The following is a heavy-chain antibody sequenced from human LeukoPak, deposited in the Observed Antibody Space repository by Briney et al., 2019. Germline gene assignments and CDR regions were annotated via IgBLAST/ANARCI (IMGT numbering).Heavy chain of an antibody. J-gene: IGHJ4*02. Sequence: SETLSLTCTVSGGSISSSSYYWGWIRQPPGKGLEWIGSIYYSGSTYYNPSLKSRVTMSVDTSKNQFSLKLSSVTAADTTVYYCARHTYSSSLAFDYWGQGTLVTVSS. CDR3: ARHTYSSSLAFDY. CDR2: IYYSGST. D-gene: IGHD6-6*01. V-gene: IGHV4-39*01. CDR1: GGSISSSSYY.